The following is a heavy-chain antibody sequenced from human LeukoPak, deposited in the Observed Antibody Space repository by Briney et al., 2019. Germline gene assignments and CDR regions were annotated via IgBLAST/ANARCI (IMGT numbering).Heavy chain of an antibody. D-gene: IGHD2-8*02. CDR2: GHHSESS. CDR1: GDSVTSTY. CDR3: ARESAGSLHDRTAAFHY. J-gene: IGHJ4*02. V-gene: IGHV4-59*02. Sequence: SETLSLTCSVSGDSVTSTYWSWIRQPPGKGLEWIAYGHHSESSNYNPSFRSRVIIPVDTSRNQFSLRLSSVTAADTTIYYCARESAGSLHDRTAAFHYWGQGILVIVSS.